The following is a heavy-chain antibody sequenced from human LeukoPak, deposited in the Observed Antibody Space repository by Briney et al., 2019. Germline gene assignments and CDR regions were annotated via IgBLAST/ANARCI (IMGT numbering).Heavy chain of an antibody. Sequence: PGRSLRLSFAASGFTFNSYGMHWVRQAPGKGLEWVAVIWYDGSNKYYADSVKGRFTISRDNSKNTLYLQMNSLRGEDTAVYYCARDRGSGSYYPYYYYGMDVWGQGTTVTVSS. CDR2: IWYDGSNK. J-gene: IGHJ6*02. V-gene: IGHV3-33*01. CDR1: GFTFNSYG. D-gene: IGHD3-10*01. CDR3: ARDRGSGSYYPYYYYGMDV.